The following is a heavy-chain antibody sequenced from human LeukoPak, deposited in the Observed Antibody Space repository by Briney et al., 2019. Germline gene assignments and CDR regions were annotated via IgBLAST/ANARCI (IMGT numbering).Heavy chain of an antibody. CDR1: GYTFTSYG. Sequence: VASVKVSCKASGYTFTSYGISWVRQAPGQGLEWMGWISAYNGNTNYAQKLQGRVTMTTDTSTSTAYMELRSLRSDDTAVYYCARDGQDNYYYYYMDVWGKGTTVTISS. V-gene: IGHV1-18*01. CDR2: ISAYNGNT. D-gene: IGHD2-15*01. CDR3: ARDGQDNYYYYYMDV. J-gene: IGHJ6*03.